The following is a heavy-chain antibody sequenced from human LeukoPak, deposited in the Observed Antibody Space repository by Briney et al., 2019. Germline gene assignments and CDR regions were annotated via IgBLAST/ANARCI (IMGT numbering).Heavy chain of an antibody. CDR2: IYSGGST. CDR3: ARLPYYYDSSGYRDAYDAFDI. Sequence: GGSLRLSCAASGFTVSSNYMSWVRQAPGKGLEWVLVIYSGGSTYYADSVKGRFTISRDNSKNTLYLQMNGLRAEDTAVYYCARLPYYYDSSGYRDAYDAFDIWGQGTMVTVSS. CDR1: GFTVSSNY. J-gene: IGHJ3*02. V-gene: IGHV3-53*01. D-gene: IGHD3-22*01.